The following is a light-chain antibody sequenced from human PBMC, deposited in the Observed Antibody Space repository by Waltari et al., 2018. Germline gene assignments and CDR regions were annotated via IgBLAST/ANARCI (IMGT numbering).Light chain of an antibody. J-gene: IGKJ2*01. V-gene: IGKV1-9*01. Sequence: DIQLTQSPSFLSASVGDRVTITCRASQGINSYLAWYQQNPGKAPKLLIYAASTLQSGVPSRFSGSGSGTEFTLTISSLQPEDFATYYCQQLNSYPVTFGQGTKLEIK. CDR2: AAS. CDR1: QGINSY. CDR3: QQLNSYPVT.